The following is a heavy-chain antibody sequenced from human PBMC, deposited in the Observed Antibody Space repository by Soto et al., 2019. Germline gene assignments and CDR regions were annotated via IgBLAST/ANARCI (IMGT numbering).Heavy chain of an antibody. D-gene: IGHD3-9*01. CDR3: ARQYDNLTGYYLEVGY. CDR2: LSAYSGNT. CDR1: GYTFTSYG. Sequence: QVQLVQSGAEVKKPGASVKVSCKASGYTFTSYGISWVRQAPGQGLEWMGWLSAYSGNTNYAQKRQGRVTMTTDTSTSTAYMELRSLKSDDTAVYYCARQYDNLTGYYLEVGYWGQGTLVTVSS. J-gene: IGHJ4*02. V-gene: IGHV1-18*01.